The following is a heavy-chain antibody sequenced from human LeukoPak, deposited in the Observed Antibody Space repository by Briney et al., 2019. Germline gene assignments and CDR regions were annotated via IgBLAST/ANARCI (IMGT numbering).Heavy chain of an antibody. J-gene: IGHJ5*02. Sequence: SVKVSCKASGGTFSSYAISWVRQAPGQGLEWMGGIILIFGTANYAQKFQGRVTITTDESTSTAYMELSSLRSEDTAVYYCARSQIRYFDWYRGSWFDPWGQGTLVTVSS. CDR1: GGTFSSYA. CDR3: ARSQIRYFDWYRGSWFDP. D-gene: IGHD3-9*01. V-gene: IGHV1-69*05. CDR2: IILIFGTA.